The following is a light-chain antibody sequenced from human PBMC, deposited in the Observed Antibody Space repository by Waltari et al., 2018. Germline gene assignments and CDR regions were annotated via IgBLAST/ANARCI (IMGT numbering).Light chain of an antibody. J-gene: IGLJ1*01. CDR3: QSYDSSLSGSYV. CDR1: SPNIGAGYD. CDR2: GNS. Sequence: QSVLTQPPSVSGAPGPRVPISCTGRSPNIGAGYDVHWYQQLPGTAPKLLIYGNSNRPSGVPDRFSGSKSGTSASLAITGLQAEDEADYYCQSYDSSLSGSYVFGTGTKVTVL. V-gene: IGLV1-40*01.